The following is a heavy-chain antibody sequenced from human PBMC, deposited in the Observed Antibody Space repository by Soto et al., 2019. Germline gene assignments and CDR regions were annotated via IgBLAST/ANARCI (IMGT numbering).Heavy chain of an antibody. J-gene: IGHJ4*02. CDR2: ISGSGGST. V-gene: IGHV3-23*01. D-gene: IGHD1-26*01. CDR1: GFTFSSYA. Sequence: EVQLLESGGGLVQPGGSLRLSCAASGFTFSSYAMRWVRQAPVKGLEWVSAISGSGGSTYYADSVKGRFTISRDNSKNTLYLQMNSLRAEDTAAYYCARRGSGSYYDYWGQGTLVTVSS. CDR3: ARRGSGSYYDY.